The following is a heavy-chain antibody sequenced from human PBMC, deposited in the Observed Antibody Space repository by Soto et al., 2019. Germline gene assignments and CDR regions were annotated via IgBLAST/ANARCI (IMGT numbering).Heavy chain of an antibody. J-gene: IGHJ4*02. D-gene: IGHD2-15*01. CDR2: INAGNGNT. CDR1: GYTFTGYA. V-gene: IGHV1-3*01. CDR3: AEGEGSYCRGGGGYDFDY. Sequence: QVQLVQSGSELKKPGASVKVSCKASGYTFTGYAMHWVRQAPGQRLEWMGWINAGNGNTKYSQKFQGRFTITRDTSASRAYRERGSLRSEDTAVYYCAEGEGSYCRGGGGYDFDYWGQGTVVTVSS.